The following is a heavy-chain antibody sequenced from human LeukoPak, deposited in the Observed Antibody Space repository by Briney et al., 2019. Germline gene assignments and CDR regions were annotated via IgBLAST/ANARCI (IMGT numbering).Heavy chain of an antibody. J-gene: IGHJ4*02. Sequence: SVKVSCKASGGTFSSYAISWVRQAPGQGLEWMGGIIPIFGTANYAQKFQGRVTITADESTSTAYMELSSLRSEDTAVYYCARGMVVRGVSSFDYWGQGTLVTVSS. CDR2: IIPIFGTA. D-gene: IGHD3-10*01. CDR1: GGTFSSYA. V-gene: IGHV1-69*13. CDR3: ARGMVVRGVSSFDY.